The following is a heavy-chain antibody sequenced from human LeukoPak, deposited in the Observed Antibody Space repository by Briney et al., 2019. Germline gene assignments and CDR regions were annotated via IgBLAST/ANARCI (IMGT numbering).Heavy chain of an antibody. Sequence: GGSLRLSCVASRLSESYEMNWVRQAPGKGLEWISYISSAGVTIYYADSVRGRFTISRDNAKNSLYLQLNSLRTEDTALYYCARVRSRGGWYVHYMDVWGKGTTVTVSS. CDR3: ARVRSRGGWYVHYMDV. D-gene: IGHD6-19*01. CDR2: ISSAGVTI. V-gene: IGHV3-48*03. CDR1: RLSESYE. J-gene: IGHJ6*03.